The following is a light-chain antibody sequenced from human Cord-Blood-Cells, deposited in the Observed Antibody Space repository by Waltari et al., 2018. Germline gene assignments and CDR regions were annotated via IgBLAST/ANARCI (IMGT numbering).Light chain of an antibody. Sequence: DIVMTQSPDSLAVSLGERATMNCKSSQSVLYSSNNKNYLAWYQQKPGQPPTLLIYWASTRESGVADRFSGGGSETDFTLTISSLQAEDVAVYYCQQYYSTPWTFGQGTKVEIK. CDR1: QSVLYSSNNKNY. CDR3: QQYYSTPWT. V-gene: IGKV4-1*01. CDR2: WAS. J-gene: IGKJ1*01.